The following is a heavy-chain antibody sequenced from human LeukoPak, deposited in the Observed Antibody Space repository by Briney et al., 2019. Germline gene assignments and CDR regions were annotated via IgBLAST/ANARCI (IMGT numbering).Heavy chain of an antibody. CDR1: GYTFTSYY. CDR3: ARVKKGHDYGDYGWWTRETNFDH. CDR2: INPSGGST. V-gene: IGHV1-46*01. J-gene: IGHJ4*02. Sequence: ASVKVSCKASGYTFTSYYMHWVRQAPGQGLEWMGIINPSGGSTSYAQKFRGRVTMTRDTSTSTVYMELSSMGSEDTGVYYCARVKKGHDYGDYGWWTRETNFDHWGQGTLVTVSS. D-gene: IGHD4-17*01.